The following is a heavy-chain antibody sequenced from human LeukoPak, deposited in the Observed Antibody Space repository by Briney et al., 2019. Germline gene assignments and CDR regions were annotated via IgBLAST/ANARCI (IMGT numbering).Heavy chain of an antibody. CDR3: ARDDGGNFNDAFDI. D-gene: IGHD4-23*01. J-gene: IGHJ3*02. V-gene: IGHV3-53*01. Sequence: GGSLRLSCAASEFSVGSNYMTWVRQAPGKGLEWVSVIYSGGNTYYADSVKGRFTISRDKSQNTLYLQMNSLRADDTAVYYCARDDGGNFNDAFDIWGQGTMVAVSS. CDR1: EFSVGSNY. CDR2: IYSGGNT.